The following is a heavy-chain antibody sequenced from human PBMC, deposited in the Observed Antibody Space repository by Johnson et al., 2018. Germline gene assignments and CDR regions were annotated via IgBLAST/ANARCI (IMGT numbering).Heavy chain of an antibody. Sequence: EVQLVETGGGLVQPGGSLRLSCEASGFTSSSYWMHWVRQAPGKGLVWVSRIKSDESGTSYAVSVTVRSTLSTDHAKNTLNLQMNSLRAEDTAVYYCARDRRCCSGGSCYSVGAFDIWGQGAMVTVSS. CDR1: GFTSSSYW. D-gene: IGHD2-15*01. V-gene: IGHV3-74*01. CDR3: ARDRRCCSGGSCYSVGAFDI. J-gene: IGHJ3*02. CDR2: IKSDESGT.